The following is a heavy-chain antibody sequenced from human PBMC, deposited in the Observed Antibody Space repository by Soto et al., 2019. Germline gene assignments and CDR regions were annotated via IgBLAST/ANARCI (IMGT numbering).Heavy chain of an antibody. D-gene: IGHD2-2*01. Sequence: PGGSLRLSVAISGFTFSNFGIHWVRQAPGQGLEWVAVISDDGTKKYFADSVRGRFTISRDNSRNTLYLQMNSLTSEDTAVYFCTKEIGYCSATSCPFYFDFWGQGTLVTVSS. CDR3: TKEIGYCSATSCPFYFDF. CDR1: GFTFSNFG. J-gene: IGHJ4*02. CDR2: ISDDGTKK. V-gene: IGHV3-30*18.